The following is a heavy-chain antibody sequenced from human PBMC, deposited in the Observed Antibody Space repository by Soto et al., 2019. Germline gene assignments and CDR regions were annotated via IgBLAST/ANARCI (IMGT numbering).Heavy chain of an antibody. Sequence: LRLSCASSGFTFSSYGMHWVRQAPGKGLEWVAVISYDGSNKYYADSVKGRFTISRDNSKNTLYLQMNSLRAEDTAVYYCAKAGGGNSIGAFDIWVQGTMVTVPS. CDR1: GFTFSSYG. J-gene: IGHJ3*02. V-gene: IGHV3-30*18. CDR2: ISYDGSNK. D-gene: IGHD2-21*02. CDR3: AKAGGGNSIGAFDI.